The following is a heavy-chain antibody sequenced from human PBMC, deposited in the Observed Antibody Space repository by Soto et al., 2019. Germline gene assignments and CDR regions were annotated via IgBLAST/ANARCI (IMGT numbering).Heavy chain of an antibody. CDR3: ARGITYYDILTGPHAASYFDY. CDR2: IYHSGST. D-gene: IGHD3-9*01. CDR1: GYSISSGYY. V-gene: IGHV4-38-2*01. J-gene: IGHJ4*02. Sequence: SETLSLTCAVSGYSISSGYYWGWIRQPPGKGLEWIGSIYHSGSTYYNPSLKSRVTISVDTSKNQFSLKLSSVTAADTAVYYCARGITYYDILTGPHAASYFDYWGQGTPVTVSS.